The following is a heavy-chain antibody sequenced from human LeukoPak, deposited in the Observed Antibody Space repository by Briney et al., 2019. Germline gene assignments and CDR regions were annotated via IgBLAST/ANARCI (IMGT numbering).Heavy chain of an antibody. CDR2: IYTSGST. CDR1: GGSVNSGNYY. V-gene: IGHV4-61*02. Sequence: SETLSLTCTVSGGSVNSGNYYWTWIRRPAGKGLEWIGRIYTSGSTNYNPSLKSRVTISIDASKNQFSLRLSSVTAADTAVYYCARLVRGSSWSNWFDPWGQGTLVTVSS. D-gene: IGHD6-13*01. CDR3: ARLVRGSSWSNWFDP. J-gene: IGHJ5*02.